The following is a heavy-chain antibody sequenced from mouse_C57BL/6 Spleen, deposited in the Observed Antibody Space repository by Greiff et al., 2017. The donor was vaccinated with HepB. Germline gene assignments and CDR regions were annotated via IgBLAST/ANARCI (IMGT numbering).Heavy chain of an antibody. J-gene: IGHJ4*01. CDR1: GFTFSDYG. V-gene: IGHV5-17*01. Sequence: DVKLVESGGGLVKPGGSLKLSCAASGFTFSDYGMHWVRQAPEKGLEWVAYISSGSSTIYYADTVKGRFTISRDNAKNTLFLQMTSLRSEDTAMYYCASSSRRAMDYWGQGTSVTVSS. D-gene: IGHD2-12*01. CDR2: ISSGSSTI. CDR3: ASSSRRAMDY.